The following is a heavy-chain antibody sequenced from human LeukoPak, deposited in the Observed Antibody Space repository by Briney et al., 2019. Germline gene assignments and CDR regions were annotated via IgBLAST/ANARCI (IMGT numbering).Heavy chain of an antibody. CDR1: GGSFSGYY. CDR2: INHSGST. V-gene: IGHV4-34*01. Sequence: SEPLSLTCAVYGGSFSGYYWSWIRQPPGKGLEWIGEINHSGSTNYNASLKSRVTVSVDSSKNQFSLRLSSVTAADTAVYYCAPRGDIEHSYGYGKWFDPWGQGTRVTVS. J-gene: IGHJ5*02. D-gene: IGHD5-18*01. CDR3: APRGDIEHSYGYGKWFDP.